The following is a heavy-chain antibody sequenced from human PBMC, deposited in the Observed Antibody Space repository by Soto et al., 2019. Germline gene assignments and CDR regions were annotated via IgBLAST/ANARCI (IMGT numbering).Heavy chain of an antibody. D-gene: IGHD2-15*01. CDR2: ISYDGSNK. CDR1: GFTFSSYA. Sequence: QVQLVESGGGVVQPGRSLRLYCAASGFTFSSYAMHWVRQAPGKGLEWVAVISYDGSNKYYADSVKGRFTISRDNSKNTLYLQMNSLRAEDTAVYYCARVYCGGSCSAFDYWGQGTLVTVSS. CDR3: ARVYCGGSCSAFDY. J-gene: IGHJ4*02. V-gene: IGHV3-30-3*01.